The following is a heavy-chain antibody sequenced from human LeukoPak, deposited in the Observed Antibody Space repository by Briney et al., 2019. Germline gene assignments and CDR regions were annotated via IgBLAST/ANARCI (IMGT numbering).Heavy chain of an antibody. Sequence: GGSLRLSCAASGFTFSSYAMIWVRQAPGKGLEWVSTISSSGDSTYYADSVKGRFTISRENSKNTLYLQMNSLRAEDTAVYFCAKGYSGSYSAFDYWGQGTLVTVSS. CDR1: GFTFSSYA. J-gene: IGHJ4*02. D-gene: IGHD1-26*01. CDR3: AKGYSGSYSAFDY. CDR2: ISSSGDST. V-gene: IGHV3-23*01.